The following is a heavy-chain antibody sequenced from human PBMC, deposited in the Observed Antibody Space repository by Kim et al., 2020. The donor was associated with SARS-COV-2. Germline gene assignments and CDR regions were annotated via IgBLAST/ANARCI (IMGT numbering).Heavy chain of an antibody. CDR3: ARDCSGGSCYPYYYYYYGMDV. V-gene: IGHV1-18*01. D-gene: IGHD2-15*01. CDR1: GYTFTSYG. J-gene: IGHJ6*02. CDR2: ISAYNGNT. Sequence: ASVKVSCKASGYTFTSYGISWVRQAPGQGLEWMGWISAYNGNTNYAQKLQGRVTMTTDTSTSTAYMELRSLRSDDTAVYYCARDCSGGSCYPYYYYYYGMDVWGQGTTVTVSS.